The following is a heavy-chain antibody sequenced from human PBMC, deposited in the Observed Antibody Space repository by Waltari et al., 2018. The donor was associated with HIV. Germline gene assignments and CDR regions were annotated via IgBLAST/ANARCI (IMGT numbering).Heavy chain of an antibody. CDR2: CSPFGVST. CDR3: AEDLANSMVIVLRAFDI. J-gene: IGHJ3*02. V-gene: IGHV3-23*01. Sequence: EVQLLESGGGLVQPGGSLRLSCVASGFTFSRYAVGWVRQAPGKGLEWVSACSPFGVSTNYAASVKSRFTISRDNAKNTRYPQINSLRAEDTAVYYCAEDLANSMVIVLRAFDIWGQGTMVTVSS. D-gene: IGHD2-2*01. CDR1: GFTFSRYA.